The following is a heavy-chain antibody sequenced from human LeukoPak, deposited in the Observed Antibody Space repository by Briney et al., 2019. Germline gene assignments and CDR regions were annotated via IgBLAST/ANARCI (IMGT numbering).Heavy chain of an antibody. CDR2: IRSKANSYAT. J-gene: IGHJ6*02. D-gene: IGHD4-11*01. Sequence: GGSLRLSCAASGFTFSGSAMHWVRQPSGKGLEWVGRIRSKANSYATAYAASVKGRFTISRDDSKNTAYLQMNSLKTEDTAVYYCTTMTTVERYYNYGMDVWGQGTTVTVSS. V-gene: IGHV3-73*01. CDR3: TTMTTVERYYNYGMDV. CDR1: GFTFSGSA.